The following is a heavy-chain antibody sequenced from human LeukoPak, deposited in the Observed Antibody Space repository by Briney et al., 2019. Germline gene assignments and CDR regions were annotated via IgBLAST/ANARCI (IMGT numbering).Heavy chain of an antibody. CDR3: VRRGAGQTFDY. J-gene: IGHJ4*02. Sequence: SETLSLTCVVSGGSVSGYYWGWIRQPPGRGLEWIGYVYYSGSTNYNPSFKSRITISVDTSKNQFSLQLNSVTLEDTAVYYCVRRGAGQTFDYWGQGTLVTVSS. CDR2: VYYSGST. CDR1: GGSVSGYY. V-gene: IGHV4-59*02. D-gene: IGHD4/OR15-4a*01.